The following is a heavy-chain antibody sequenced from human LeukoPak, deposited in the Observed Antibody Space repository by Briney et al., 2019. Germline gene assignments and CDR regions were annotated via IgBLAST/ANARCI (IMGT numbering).Heavy chain of an antibody. V-gene: IGHV3-13*01. CDR2: IGTAGDT. CDR1: GFTFSSYD. D-gene: IGHD6-6*01. J-gene: IGHJ3*02. Sequence: AGGSLRLSCAASGFTFSSYDMHWVRQATGKGLEWVSAIGTAGDTYYPGSVKGRFTISRENAKNSLYLQMNSLRAGDTAVYYCAKELVGYAFDIWGQGTMVTVSS. CDR3: AKELVGYAFDI.